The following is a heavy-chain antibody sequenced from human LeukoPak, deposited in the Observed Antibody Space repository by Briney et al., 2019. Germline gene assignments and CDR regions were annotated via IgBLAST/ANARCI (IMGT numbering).Heavy chain of an antibody. CDR2: IHYSGTT. J-gene: IGHJ6*03. CDR3: TRYDATPAGHYQYWYMDV. CDR1: GGSLINHY. Sequence: SETLSLTCTVSGGSLINHYWSWIRQPPGKRLEYIGYIHYSGTTDYNPSLKSRLTISVDTFKNQFSLRLSSVTAADTAVYYCTRYDATPAGHYQYWYMDVWGKGTTVTVSS. V-gene: IGHV4-59*08. D-gene: IGHD2-2*01.